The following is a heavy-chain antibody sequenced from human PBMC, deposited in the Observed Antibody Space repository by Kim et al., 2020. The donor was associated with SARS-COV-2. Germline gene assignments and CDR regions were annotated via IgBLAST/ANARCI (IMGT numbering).Heavy chain of an antibody. J-gene: IGHJ4*02. Sequence: YRGGTTYNPSLKSRVTISVDTSKNQFTLKLGSVTAADTAVYYCARDIGIDWGQGTLVTVSS. CDR2: YRGGT. CDR3: ARDIGID. D-gene: IGHD3-16*02. V-gene: IGHV4-59*01.